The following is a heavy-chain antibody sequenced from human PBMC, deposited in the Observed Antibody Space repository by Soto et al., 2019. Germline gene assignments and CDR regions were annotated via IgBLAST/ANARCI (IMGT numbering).Heavy chain of an antibody. J-gene: IGHJ4*02. CDR1: GFPFTNSA. Sequence: GASVKVSCKASGFPFTNSAVQWVRQARGQRLEWIGWIVVGSGNTNYAQKFQERVTITRDTSASTAYMELSSLRSEDTAVYYCARDLGGWHDYWGQGTLVTVSS. V-gene: IGHV1-58*01. D-gene: IGHD2-15*01. CDR3: ARDLGGWHDY. CDR2: IVVGSGNT.